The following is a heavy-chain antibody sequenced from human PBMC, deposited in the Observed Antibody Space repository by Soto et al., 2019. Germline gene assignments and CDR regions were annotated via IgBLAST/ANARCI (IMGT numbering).Heavy chain of an antibody. Sequence: SGPTLVNPTQTLTLTCTFSGFSLSTSGVGVGRKRQPPGKALEWLALIYWDDDKRYSPSLKSRLTITKDTSKNQVVLTMTNMDPVDTALFFFAHSPPIFARGSWFDPRGQGTLDTVSS. J-gene: IGHJ5*02. CDR3: AHSPPIFARGSWFDP. CDR1: GFSLSTSGVG. CDR2: IYWDDDK. V-gene: IGHV2-5*02. D-gene: IGHD3-3*01.